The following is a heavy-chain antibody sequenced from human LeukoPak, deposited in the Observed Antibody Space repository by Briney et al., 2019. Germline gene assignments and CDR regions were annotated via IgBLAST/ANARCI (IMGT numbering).Heavy chain of an antibody. CDR1: GYTFTNYD. J-gene: IGHJ2*01. Sequence: ASVKVSCKASGYTFTNYDIHRVRQATGQGLEWRGWMNPNSGNTGYAQRFRGRVTITRNTSIGTAYMDLNSLRSEDTAVYYCARGRYGDYGDFDLWGRGTLVTVSS. CDR2: MNPNSGNT. D-gene: IGHD4-17*01. CDR3: ARGRYGDYGDFDL. V-gene: IGHV1-8*03.